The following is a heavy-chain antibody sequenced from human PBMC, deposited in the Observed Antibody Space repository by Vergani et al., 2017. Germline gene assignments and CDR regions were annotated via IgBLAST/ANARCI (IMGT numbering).Heavy chain of an antibody. J-gene: IGHJ6*03. CDR2: IYYSGST. D-gene: IGHD3-10*01. Sequence: QVQLQESGPGLVKPSETLSLTCTVSGGSISSYDWSWIRQPPGKGLEWIGYIYYSGSTNYNPSLKSRVTISVDTSKNQFSLKLSSVTAADTAVYYCAREAAMVRYYYYMDVWGKGTTVTVSS. V-gene: IGHV4-59*01. CDR3: AREAAMVRYYYYMDV. CDR1: GGSISSYD.